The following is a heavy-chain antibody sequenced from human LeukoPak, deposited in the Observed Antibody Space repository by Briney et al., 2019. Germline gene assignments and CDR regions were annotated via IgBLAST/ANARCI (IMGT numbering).Heavy chain of an antibody. CDR1: GFTFNNAW. V-gene: IGHV3-21*01. Sequence: GGSLRLSCAASGFTFNNAWMAWVRQPPGKGLEWVASITSNSASTYYADSVKGRFTISRDNAKNSLHLQMNSLRAEDTAVYYCARRAKTSGHAFDIWGQGTMVTVSS. CDR3: ARRAKTSGHAFDI. CDR2: ITSNSAST. D-gene: IGHD3-10*01. J-gene: IGHJ3*02.